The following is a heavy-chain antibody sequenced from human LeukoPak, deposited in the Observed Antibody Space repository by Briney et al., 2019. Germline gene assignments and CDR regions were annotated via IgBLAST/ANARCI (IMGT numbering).Heavy chain of an antibody. CDR1: GFTVSSNY. Sequence: GGSLRLSCAASGFTVSSNYMSWVRQAPGKGLEWVSVIYSGGSTYYADSVKGRFTISRDNSKDTLYLQMNSLRAEDTAVYYCARAPGGDGDYGFDAFDIWGQGTMVTVSS. V-gene: IGHV3-53*01. CDR2: IYSGGST. J-gene: IGHJ3*02. D-gene: IGHD4-17*01. CDR3: ARAPGGDGDYGFDAFDI.